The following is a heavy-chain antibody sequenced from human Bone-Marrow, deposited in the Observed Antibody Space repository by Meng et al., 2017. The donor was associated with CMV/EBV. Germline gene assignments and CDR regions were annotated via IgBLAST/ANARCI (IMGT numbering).Heavy chain of an antibody. V-gene: IGHV1-69*05. Sequence: SVKVSCKASGGTFSSYAISWVRQAPGQGLEWMGGIIPIFGTANYAQKFQGRVTITTDESTSTAYMELSSLRSEDTAVYYCARGPPTPYYDFWSGSLTYGMAVWGPGNTVNVSS. CDR1: GGTFSSYA. CDR3: ARGPPTPYYDFWSGSLTYGMAV. D-gene: IGHD3-3*01. CDR2: IIPIFGTA. J-gene: IGHJ6*02.